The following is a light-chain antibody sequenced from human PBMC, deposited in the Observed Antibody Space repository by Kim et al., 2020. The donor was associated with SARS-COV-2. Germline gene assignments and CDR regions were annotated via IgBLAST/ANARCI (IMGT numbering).Light chain of an antibody. CDR3: SSYAGSYTWV. J-gene: IGLJ3*02. V-gene: IGLV2-11*01. Sequence: QSVTISCTGTSSDVGRYNYVSWYQQHPGKAPKLMIYDVTKRPSGVPDRFSGSKSGNTASLTISGLQAEDETDYYCSSYAGSYTWVFGGGTKLTVL. CDR2: DVT. CDR1: SSDVGRYNY.